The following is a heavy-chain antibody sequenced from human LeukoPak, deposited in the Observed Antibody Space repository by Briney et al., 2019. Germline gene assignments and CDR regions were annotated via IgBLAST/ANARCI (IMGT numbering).Heavy chain of an antibody. D-gene: IGHD3-16*02. J-gene: IGHJ5*02. Sequence: GGSLTLSCAASGFTFSSYGMHWVRQAPGKGLEWVAVISYDGSNKYYADSVKGRFTISRDNSKNTLYLQMNSLRAEDTAVYYCAKDRAGLRLGELSFPWGQGTLVTVSS. V-gene: IGHV3-30*19. CDR1: GFTFSSYG. CDR2: ISYDGSNK. CDR3: AKDRAGLRLGELSFP.